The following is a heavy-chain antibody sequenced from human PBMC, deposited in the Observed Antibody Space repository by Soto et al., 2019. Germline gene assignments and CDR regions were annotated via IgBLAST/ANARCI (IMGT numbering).Heavy chain of an antibody. CDR3: ARVPTTTAVDNLKYYYYMDV. Sequence: EVQLVESGGDLVQPGGSLRLSCAASGFTFSTYWMHWVRQAPGKGLVWVSRISSDGSSTLYADSVKGRFTVSRDNAKNTLERQKNRLRVEDTAVYYCARVPTTTAVDNLKYYYYMDVWGKGTRVTVSS. D-gene: IGHD1-1*01. CDR1: GFTFSTYW. J-gene: IGHJ6*03. CDR2: ISSDGSST. V-gene: IGHV3-74*01.